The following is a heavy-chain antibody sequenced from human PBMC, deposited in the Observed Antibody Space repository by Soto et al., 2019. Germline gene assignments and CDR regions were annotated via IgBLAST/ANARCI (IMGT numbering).Heavy chain of an antibody. Sequence: QITLKESGPTLVKPTQTLTLTCTFSGFSLSTSGVGVGWIRQPPGKALEWLALIYWDDDKRYSPSLKSRLTITKDTSKNQVVLTMTNVDPVDTATYYCAQARYGDYLTYFDYWGQGTLVTVSS. CDR1: GFSLSTSGVG. CDR2: IYWDDDK. J-gene: IGHJ4*02. V-gene: IGHV2-5*02. D-gene: IGHD4-17*01. CDR3: AQARYGDYLTYFDY.